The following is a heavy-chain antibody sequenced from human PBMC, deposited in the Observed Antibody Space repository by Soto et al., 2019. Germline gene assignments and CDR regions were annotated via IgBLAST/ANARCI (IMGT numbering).Heavy chain of an antibody. D-gene: IGHD2-2*01. Sequence: EVQLVETGGGLIQPGGSLRLSCAASGFTVSNTYMTWVRQPPGKVLEGVSGIYTAGGTNYADSVKGRFIISSDNSKNPLYLQMNNLRAEHPAVYYCARALPVAKGGFDPWGQRTLVTVSS. J-gene: IGHJ5*02. V-gene: IGHV3-53*02. CDR1: GFTVSNTY. CDR3: ARALPVAKGGFDP. CDR2: IYTAGGT.